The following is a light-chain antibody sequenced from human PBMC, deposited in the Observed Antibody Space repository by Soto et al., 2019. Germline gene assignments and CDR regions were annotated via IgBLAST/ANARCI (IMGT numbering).Light chain of an antibody. J-gene: IGLJ2*01. CDR3: QSYDSSLSGHVV. CDR2: GNI. CDR1: DSNIGSNP. Sequence: QSVLTQPPSASGTPGQRVSISCSGGDSNIGSNPVNWYQQLPGTAPKLLIYGNIVRPSGVPDRFSGSKSGTSASLAISGLQSEDEAEYYCQSYDSSLSGHVVFGGGTKLTVL. V-gene: IGLV1-44*01.